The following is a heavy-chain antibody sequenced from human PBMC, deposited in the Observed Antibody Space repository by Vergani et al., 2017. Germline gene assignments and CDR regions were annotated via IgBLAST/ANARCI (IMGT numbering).Heavy chain of an antibody. Sequence: EVQLLESGGGLVQPGGSLRLSCAASGFTFSSYAMSWVRQAPGKGLEWVSAISGSGGSTYYADSVKGRFTISRDNAKNSLYLQMNSLRAEDTAVYYCAREIYLAAYGYDYWGQGTLVTVSS. V-gene: IGHV3-23*01. J-gene: IGHJ4*02. CDR3: AREIYLAAYGYDY. CDR2: ISGSGGST. D-gene: IGHD5-18*01. CDR1: GFTFSSYA.